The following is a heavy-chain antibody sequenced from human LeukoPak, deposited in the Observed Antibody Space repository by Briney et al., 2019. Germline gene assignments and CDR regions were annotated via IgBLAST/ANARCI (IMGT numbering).Heavy chain of an antibody. J-gene: IGHJ4*02. Sequence: ASVKVSCKASGYTFTSYDINWVRQATGQGLEWMGWMNPNSGNTGYAQKFQGRVTMTRNTSISTAYMELSSLRSEDTAVYYCARGAYNGAGITTDFDYWGQGTLVTVSS. CDR2: MNPNSGNT. D-gene: IGHD1-1*01. CDR1: GYTFTSYD. V-gene: IGHV1-8*01. CDR3: ARGAYNGAGITTDFDY.